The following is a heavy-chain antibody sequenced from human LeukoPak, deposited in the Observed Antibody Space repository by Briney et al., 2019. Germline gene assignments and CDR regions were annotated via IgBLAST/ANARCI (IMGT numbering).Heavy chain of an antibody. D-gene: IGHD3-10*01. Sequence: ASVKVSCKVSGYTLTECSMHWVRQAPGKGLEWMGGFDPEDGETIYAQEFQGGVTMTEDTSTDTAYMELSSLRSEDTAVYYCATGYYYGSGSYYNFDYWGQGTLVTVSS. V-gene: IGHV1-24*01. J-gene: IGHJ4*02. CDR3: ATGYYYGSGSYYNFDY. CDR2: FDPEDGET. CDR1: GYTLTECS.